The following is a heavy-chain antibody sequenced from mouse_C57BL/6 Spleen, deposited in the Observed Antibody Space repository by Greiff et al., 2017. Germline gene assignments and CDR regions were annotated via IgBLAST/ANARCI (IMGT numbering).Heavy chain of an antibody. CDR1: GYAFSSYW. CDR3: ARLGDGYYVYFDY. V-gene: IGHV1-80*01. Sequence: QVQLQQSGAELVKPGASVKISCKASGYAFSSYWMNWVKQRPGKGLEWIGQIYPGDGDTNYNGKFKGKATLTADKSSSTAYMQLSSLTSEDSAVYFCARLGDGYYVYFDYWGQGTTLTVSS. CDR2: IYPGDGDT. D-gene: IGHD2-3*01. J-gene: IGHJ2*01.